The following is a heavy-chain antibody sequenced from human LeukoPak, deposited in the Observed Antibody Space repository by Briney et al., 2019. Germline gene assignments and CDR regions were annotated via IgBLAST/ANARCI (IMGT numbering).Heavy chain of an antibody. D-gene: IGHD5-24*01. CDR3: TTILLDGYNKNFYY. CDR1: GYTLTELS. Sequence: AASVTVSYTVSGYTLTELSMLWVRQAPGKGLEWIGGFDPEDGETIYAQKLQGIVTTTEDTYTDTAYMELSSLRSEDTDVYYCTTILLDGYNKNFYYWGHGDPCSVSS. J-gene: IGHJ4*01. V-gene: IGHV1-24*01. CDR2: FDPEDGET.